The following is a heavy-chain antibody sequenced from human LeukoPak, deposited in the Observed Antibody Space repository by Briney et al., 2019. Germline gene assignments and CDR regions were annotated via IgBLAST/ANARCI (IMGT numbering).Heavy chain of an antibody. J-gene: IGHJ4*02. D-gene: IGHD3-16*02. CDR2: INTDGSTT. V-gene: IGHV3-74*01. CDR3: ATKVSLYDYVWGSYRYPNY. Sequence: GGSLRLSCAASGFTFSSYAMHWVRQAPGKGLVWVSRINTDGSTTYYADSVKGRFTISRDNSKNTLYLQMNSLRAEDTAVYYCATKVSLYDYVWGSYRYPNYWGQGTLVTVSS. CDR1: GFTFSSYA.